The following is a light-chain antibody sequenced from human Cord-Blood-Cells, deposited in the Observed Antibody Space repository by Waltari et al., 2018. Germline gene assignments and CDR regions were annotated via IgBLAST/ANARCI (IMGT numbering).Light chain of an antibody. J-gene: IGLJ1*01. V-gene: IGLV2-14*03. CDR2: DVS. CDR3: SSYTSGSTLDV. Sequence: QSALTQPASVSGSPGQSITISCTGTSSEVGGYNYVSWYQPHPGKAPKLMICDVSNRPSGVSNRLSGSKSGNTASLTISGLQAGDEADYYCSSYTSGSTLDVFGTGTKVTVL. CDR1: SSEVGGYNY.